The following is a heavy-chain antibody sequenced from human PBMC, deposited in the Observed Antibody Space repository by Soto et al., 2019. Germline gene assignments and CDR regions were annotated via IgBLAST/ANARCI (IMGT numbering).Heavy chain of an antibody. D-gene: IGHD2-15*01. CDR2: ISRSGDRT. CDR3: PGARFRIVQCYSFDN. J-gene: IGHJ4*02. Sequence: EVQLVESGEGLVQPGGSLRLSCAASGFTFSSYNIHWIRQAPGKGLEFVSAISRSGDRTYYADSVKGRFTITRDNSKTPGGFQRGSRRAKAMAVNSFPGARFRIVQCYSFDNWGGEPWSPSPQ. V-gene: IGHV3-64*02. CDR1: GFTFSSYN.